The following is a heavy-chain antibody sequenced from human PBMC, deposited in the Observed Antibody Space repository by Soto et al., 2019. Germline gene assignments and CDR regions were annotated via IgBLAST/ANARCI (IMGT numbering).Heavy chain of an antibody. V-gene: IGHV3-74*01. Sequence: HPGGSLRLSCAASGFTFSMYWMHWVRQVPGKGPEWVSRINDDGISTNYADSVKGRFTISRDNAKNTLYLQMNALRVEDPGVYYCTRGMRRRPTGSGAFWGQGTLGSVSS. CDR3: TRGMRRRPTGSGAF. CDR2: INDDGIST. D-gene: IGHD3-10*01. J-gene: IGHJ4*02. CDR1: GFTFSMYW.